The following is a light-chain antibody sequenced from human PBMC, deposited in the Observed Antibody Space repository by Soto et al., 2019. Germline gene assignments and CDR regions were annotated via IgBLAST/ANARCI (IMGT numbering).Light chain of an antibody. V-gene: IGKV3-20*01. J-gene: IGKJ4*01. Sequence: EIMLTQSPGTLSLSPGDRATLSCRASQSVAGSSLAWYQQKPAQAPRLLICAASNRATCIPARFSGSGSGTDFSLNINGLETQDCAVYFCQQYGSSYLTSGGGTKVDIK. CDR3: QQYGSSYLT. CDR1: QSVAGSS. CDR2: AAS.